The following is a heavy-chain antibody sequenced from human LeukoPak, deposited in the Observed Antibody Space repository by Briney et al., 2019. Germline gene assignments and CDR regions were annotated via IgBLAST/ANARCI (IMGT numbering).Heavy chain of an antibody. J-gene: IGHJ5*02. Sequence: GRSLRLSCAASGFTFRNYAIHWVRQAPGKGLEWVAVISSDGTNKNYADSVKGRFTISRDKAKNTVYLQVNSLRSEDTAVYYCAGNLEWGSPDKNWFDPWGQGTLVTVSS. CDR1: GFTFRNYA. D-gene: IGHD3-3*01. CDR3: AGNLEWGSPDKNWFDP. CDR2: ISSDGTNK. V-gene: IGHV3-30-3*01.